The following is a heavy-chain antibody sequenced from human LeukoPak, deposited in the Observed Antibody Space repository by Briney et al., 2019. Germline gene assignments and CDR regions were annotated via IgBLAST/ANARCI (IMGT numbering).Heavy chain of an antibody. V-gene: IGHV3-23*01. CDR1: GFTFSAYA. CDR2: ISGRADRT. Sequence: GGSLRLSCAASGFTFSAYAMSWVRQAPGKGLEWVSAISGRADRTYYADSVKGRFTISRDNTRNTLNLQMNSLRAEDTAVYYCAKESAYTSPRNYYFETWGQGTLVTVSS. J-gene: IGHJ4*02. D-gene: IGHD1-14*01. CDR3: AKESAYTSPRNYYFET.